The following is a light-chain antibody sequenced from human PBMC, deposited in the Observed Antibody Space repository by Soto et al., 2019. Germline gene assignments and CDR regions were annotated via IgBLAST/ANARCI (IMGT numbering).Light chain of an antibody. V-gene: IGKV3-20*01. J-gene: IGKJ4*01. CDR3: EQYTGAPLT. CDR2: AAS. CDR1: QSVTSNS. Sequence: EIVLTQSPGTLSLSPGERATLSCRASQSVTSNSSAWYQQKPGQAPTLLIYAASSRATGIPDRFSGGGSGTDFTLTISRLEPEDFAVYYCEQYTGAPLTFGGGTKVEMK.